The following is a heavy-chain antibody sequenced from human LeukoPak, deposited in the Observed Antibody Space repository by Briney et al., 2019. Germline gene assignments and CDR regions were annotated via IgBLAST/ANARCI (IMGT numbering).Heavy chain of an antibody. J-gene: IGHJ4*02. CDR3: ARGPNYSSGCSLCPGVDY. CDR1: GYTFTGYY. Sequence: ASVKVSCKASGYTFTGYYMHWVQQAPGQGLEWMGWINPNSGGTNYAQKFQGRVTMTRDTSISTAYMELSRLRSDDTAVYYCARGPNYSSGCSLCPGVDYWGQGALVTVSS. CDR2: INPNSGGT. V-gene: IGHV1-2*02. D-gene: IGHD6-19*01.